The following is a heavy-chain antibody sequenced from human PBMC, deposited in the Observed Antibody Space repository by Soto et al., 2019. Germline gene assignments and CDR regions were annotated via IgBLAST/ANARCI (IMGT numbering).Heavy chain of an antibody. Sequence: SETLSLTCTVSGDSISSADYYWSWIRQTPGKGLEWIGHIFYSGTTYYNPSLKSRLTISVDTSKNHFSLRLTSVAAADTAVYYCARDLWVEPELYYYGMDVWGQGTTVTV. V-gene: IGHV4-30-4*01. D-gene: IGHD1-1*01. CDR2: IFYSGTT. CDR1: GDSISSADYY. J-gene: IGHJ6*02. CDR3: ARDLWVEPELYYYGMDV.